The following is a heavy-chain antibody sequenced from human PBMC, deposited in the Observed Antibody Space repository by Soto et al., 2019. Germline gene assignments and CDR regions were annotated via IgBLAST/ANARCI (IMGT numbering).Heavy chain of an antibody. D-gene: IGHD6-6*01. CDR2: ISASGAYT. J-gene: IGHJ4*02. CDR1: GFTFNNYA. CDR3: AKEVIAARPYYFDH. Sequence: GGSLRLSCAASGFTFNNYAVSWARHTPGKGLEWVATISASGAYTFYADSVKGRFTISRDNSQNTLFLHMRSLRAGDTATYYCAKEVIAARPYYFDHWGQGTLVTVSS. V-gene: IGHV3-23*01.